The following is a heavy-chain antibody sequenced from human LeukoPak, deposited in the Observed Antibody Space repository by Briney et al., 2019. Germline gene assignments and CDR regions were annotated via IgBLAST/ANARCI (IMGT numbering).Heavy chain of an antibody. V-gene: IGHV3-74*01. CDR2: LNTDGRTT. Sequence: PGGSLRLSCAASGFTFSGYWMHWVRQAPGKGLIWVSRLNTDGRTTNYADFVKGRFTISRDNARNTLYLQMNSLRPDDTAVYYCARGIAVAGIVGVFDYWGQGILVTVSS. D-gene: IGHD6-13*01. CDR1: GFTFSGYW. CDR3: ARGIAVAGIVGVFDY. J-gene: IGHJ4*02.